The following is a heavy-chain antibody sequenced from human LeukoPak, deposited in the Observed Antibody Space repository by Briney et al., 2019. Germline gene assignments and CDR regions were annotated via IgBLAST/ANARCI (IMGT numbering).Heavy chain of an antibody. CDR2: IYPGDSDT. Sequence: GKSLKISCKGSGYSFTRYWIGWVRQVPGKGLELMGIIYPGDSDTRYSPSFQGQVTISADKSISTAYLQWSSLKASDTAMFYCARPRRDGEYFDFWGQGTLVTVSS. CDR1: GYSFTRYW. D-gene: IGHD4-17*01. J-gene: IGHJ4*02. CDR3: ARPRRDGEYFDF. V-gene: IGHV5-51*01.